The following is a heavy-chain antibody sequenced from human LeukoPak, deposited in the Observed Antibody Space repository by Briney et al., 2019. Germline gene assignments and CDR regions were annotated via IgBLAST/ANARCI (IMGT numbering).Heavy chain of an antibody. CDR3: ATLRWEGVNGVRGVGYYYYMDV. Sequence: SETLSLTCTVSGGSISSYYWSWIRQPAGKGLEWIGRIYTSGSTNYNPSLKSRVTMSVDTSKNQFSLKLSSVTAADTAVYYCATLRWEGVNGVRGVGYYYYMDVWGKGTTVTISS. D-gene: IGHD3-10*01. V-gene: IGHV4-4*07. CDR1: GGSISSYY. J-gene: IGHJ6*03. CDR2: IYTSGST.